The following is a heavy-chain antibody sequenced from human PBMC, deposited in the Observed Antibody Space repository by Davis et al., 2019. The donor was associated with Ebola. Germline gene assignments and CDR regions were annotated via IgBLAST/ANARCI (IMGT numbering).Heavy chain of an antibody. CDR3: ATARGELLFNY. J-gene: IGHJ4*02. CDR2: FDPEDGET. CDR1: GYTLTELS. Sequence: ASVKVSCKVSGYTLTELSMHWVRQAPGKGLEWMGGFDPEDGETIYAQKFQGRVTMTKDTSTDTAYMELSSLRSEDTAVYYCATARGELLFNYWGQGTLVTVSS. D-gene: IGHD1-26*01. V-gene: IGHV1-24*01.